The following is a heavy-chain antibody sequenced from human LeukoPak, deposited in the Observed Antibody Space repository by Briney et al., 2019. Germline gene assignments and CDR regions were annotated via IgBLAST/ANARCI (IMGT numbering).Heavy chain of an antibody. Sequence: GGSLRLSCAASGFTFSSYAMHWVRQAPGKGLEWVAVISYDGSNKYYADSVKGRFTISRDNSKNTLYLQMNSLRAEDTAVYYCAKVPFPYSSNWYFDYWGQGTLVTVSS. CDR3: AKVPFPYSSNWYFDY. D-gene: IGHD6-13*01. J-gene: IGHJ4*02. V-gene: IGHV3-30*04. CDR2: ISYDGSNK. CDR1: GFTFSSYA.